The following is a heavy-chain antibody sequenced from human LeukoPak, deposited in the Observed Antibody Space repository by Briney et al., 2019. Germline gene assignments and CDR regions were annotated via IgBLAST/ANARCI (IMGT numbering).Heavy chain of an antibody. V-gene: IGHV4-59*08. CDR2: IYYSGST. J-gene: IGHJ6*02. D-gene: IGHD5-12*01. Sequence: SETLSLTCTVSGGSISSYYWSWIRQPPGKGLGWIGYIYYSGSTNYNPSLKSRVTISVDTSKNQFSLKLSSVTAADTAVYYCARWLPRMGYGMDVWGQGTTVTASS. CDR1: GGSISSYY. CDR3: ARWLPRMGYGMDV.